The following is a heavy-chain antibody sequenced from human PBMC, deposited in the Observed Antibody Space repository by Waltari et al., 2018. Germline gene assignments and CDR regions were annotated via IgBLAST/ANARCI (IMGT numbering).Heavy chain of an antibody. J-gene: IGHJ6*02. Sequence: QVQLQESGPGLVKPSQTLSLTCTVSGGSISSGSYYWSWIRQPAGKGLEWIGRIYTSGSTNYNPSLKSRVTRSVDTSKNQFSLKLSSVTAADTAVYYCARAGYSSSWYVDYYYYGMDVWGQGTTVTVSS. CDR3: ARAGYSSSWYVDYYYYGMDV. CDR1: GGSISSGSYY. V-gene: IGHV4-61*02. D-gene: IGHD6-13*01. CDR2: IYTSGST.